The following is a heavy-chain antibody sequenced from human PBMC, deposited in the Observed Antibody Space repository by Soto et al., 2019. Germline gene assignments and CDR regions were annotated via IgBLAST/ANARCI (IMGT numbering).Heavy chain of an antibody. D-gene: IGHD6-19*01. V-gene: IGHV1-18*01. CDR1: GYTFTSYG. Sequence: ASVKVSCKASGYTFTSYGISWVRQAPGQGLEWMGWISAYNGNTNYAQKLQGRVTMTTDTSTSTAYMELRSLRSDDTAVYHCARENDSSGWYYYYYGMDVWGQGTTVTVSS. CDR3: ARENDSSGWYYYYYGMDV. CDR2: ISAYNGNT. J-gene: IGHJ6*02.